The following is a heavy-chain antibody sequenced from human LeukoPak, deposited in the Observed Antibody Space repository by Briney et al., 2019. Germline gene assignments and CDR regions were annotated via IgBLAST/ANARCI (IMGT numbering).Heavy chain of an antibody. D-gene: IGHD6-19*01. CDR1: GGSISNYY. J-gene: IGHJ4*02. CDR3: ARDGGSGWYDY. Sequence: SETLSLTCTVSGGSISNYYWNWIRQPAGKGLEWIGRKSVSGHTNYRSSLESRVAMSVDTSKNQFSLRLNSVTTADTAIYYCARDGGSGWYDYWGQGTLVTVSS. CDR2: KSVSGHT. V-gene: IGHV4-4*07.